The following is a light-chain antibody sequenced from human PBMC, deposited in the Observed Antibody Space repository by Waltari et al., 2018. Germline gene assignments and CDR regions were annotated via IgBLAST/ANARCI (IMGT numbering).Light chain of an antibody. CDR3: SSYAGSKGV. CDR2: EVS. V-gene: IGLV2-8*01. CDR1: SSDVGGYNY. J-gene: IGLJ1*01. Sequence: QSALTQPPSASGSPGQSVTISCTGTSSDVGGYNYVSWYQHHPGKAPNLMIYEVSKRPSGVPDRFSGSKSGNTASLTVSGLQAEDEADYYCSSYAGSKGVFGTGTKVTVL.